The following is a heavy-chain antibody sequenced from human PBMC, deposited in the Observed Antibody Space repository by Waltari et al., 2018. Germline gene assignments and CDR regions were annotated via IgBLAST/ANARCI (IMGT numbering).Heavy chain of an antibody. J-gene: IGHJ4*02. V-gene: IGHV3-30*18. Sequence: MAVISYDGSNKYYADSVKGRFTISRDNSKNTLYLQMNSLRAEDTAVYYCAKDGGGSSWFDYWGQGTLVTVSS. D-gene: IGHD6-13*01. CDR3: AKDGGGSSWFDY. CDR2: ISYDGSNK.